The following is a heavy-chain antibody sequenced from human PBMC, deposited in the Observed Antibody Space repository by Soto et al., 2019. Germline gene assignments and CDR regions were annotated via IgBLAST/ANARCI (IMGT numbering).Heavy chain of an antibody. CDR3: ARSDSSSWSNWFDP. J-gene: IGHJ5*02. D-gene: IGHD6-13*01. CDR1: GGSISSYY. Sequence: SETLSLTCTVSGGSISSYYWGWIRQPAGKGLEWIGRIYTSGSTNYNPSLKSRVTMSADTTKNQSSLKQSSVTGADTAVYYCARSDSSSWSNWFDPWGQGTLVTVSS. V-gene: IGHV4-4*07. CDR2: IYTSGST.